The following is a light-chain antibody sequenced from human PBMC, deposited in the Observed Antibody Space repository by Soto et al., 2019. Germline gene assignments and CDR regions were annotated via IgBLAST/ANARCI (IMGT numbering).Light chain of an antibody. Sequence: QSALTQPASVSGSPGQSITISCTGTSSDFGSYNYVSWYQHVPGKAPKLIIFEVSDRPSGVSNRFSGSKSGNTASLSISGLQPEDEADYYCSSYKSGATLVFGGGTKLTVL. J-gene: IGLJ2*01. V-gene: IGLV2-14*01. CDR3: SSYKSGATLV. CDR2: EVS. CDR1: SSDFGSYNY.